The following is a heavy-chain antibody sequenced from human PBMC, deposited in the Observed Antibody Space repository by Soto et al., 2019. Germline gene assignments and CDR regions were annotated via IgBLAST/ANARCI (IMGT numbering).Heavy chain of an antibody. CDR1: GGSISSYY. CDR3: ARRVDELREYYFDY. J-gene: IGHJ4*02. CDR2: IYYSGST. V-gene: IGHV4-59*08. D-gene: IGHD3-10*01. Sequence: TLSLTCTVSGGSISSYYWSWIRQPPGKGLEWIGYIYYSGSTNYNPSLKSRVTISVDTSKNQFSLKLSSVTAADTAVYYCARRVDELREYYFDYWGQGTLVTVSS.